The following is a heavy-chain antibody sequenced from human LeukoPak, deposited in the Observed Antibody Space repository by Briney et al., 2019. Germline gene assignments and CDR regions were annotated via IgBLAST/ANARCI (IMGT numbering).Heavy chain of an antibody. Sequence: GGSLRLSCAAFGFTFSSYAMHWVRQAPGKGLEWVAVISYDGSNKYYADSVKGRFTISRDNSKNTLYLQMNSLRAEDTAVYYCSKKGQADDDGKPDWGQGTLVTVSP. J-gene: IGHJ4*02. CDR1: GFTFSSYA. CDR3: SKKGQADDDGKPD. CDR2: ISYDGSNK. V-gene: IGHV3-30-3*02. D-gene: IGHD1-1*01.